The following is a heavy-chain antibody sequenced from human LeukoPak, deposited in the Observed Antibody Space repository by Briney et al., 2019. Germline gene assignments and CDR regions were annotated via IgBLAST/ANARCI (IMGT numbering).Heavy chain of an antibody. CDR3: VKDWSYSGWAYYFDY. V-gene: IGHV3-30*02. CDR1: GFTFNSYG. J-gene: IGHJ4*02. CDR2: IRYDGSNK. D-gene: IGHD6-19*01. Sequence: GGSLRLSCAASGFTFNSYGMHWVRQAPGRGLEWVSFIRYDGSNKSYADSVKGRFTISRDNSKNTLYLHMNSLRAEDTAVYYCVKDWSYSGWAYYFDYWGQGTLVTVSS.